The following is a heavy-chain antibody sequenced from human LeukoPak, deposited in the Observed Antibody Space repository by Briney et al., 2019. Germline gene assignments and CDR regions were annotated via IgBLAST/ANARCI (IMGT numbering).Heavy chain of an antibody. CDR1: GVSIRSGDYY. J-gene: IGHJ4*02. D-gene: IGHD6-13*01. V-gene: IGHV4-39*07. Sequence: SETLSLTCTVSGVSIRSGDYYWGWVRQSPGKGLEWIGSMSSGGSTFYNPSLRSRVTIPVDTSNDQFSLKLSSVTAADTAVYYCARYSSSWYVRNGLFDYWGQGTLVTVSS. CDR2: MSSGGST. CDR3: ARYSSSWYVRNGLFDY.